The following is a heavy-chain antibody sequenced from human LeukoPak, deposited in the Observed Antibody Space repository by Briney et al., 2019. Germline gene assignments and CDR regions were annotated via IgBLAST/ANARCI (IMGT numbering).Heavy chain of an antibody. CDR2: INAGNGNT. Sequence: ASVKVSCKASGYTFTTYAMHWVRQAPGQRLEWMGWINAGNGNTKYSQKFQARVTITRDTSASTAYMELSSLRSEDTAVYYCARVSRGVNICDSWGQGTLVTVSS. J-gene: IGHJ4*02. CDR1: GYTFTTYA. D-gene: IGHD2/OR15-2a*01. V-gene: IGHV1-3*01. CDR3: ARVSRGVNICDS.